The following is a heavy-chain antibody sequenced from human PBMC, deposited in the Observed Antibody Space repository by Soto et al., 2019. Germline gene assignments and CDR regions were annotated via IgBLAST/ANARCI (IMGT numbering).Heavy chain of an antibody. J-gene: IGHJ3*02. CDR1: GFTFSSYW. CDR2: IKQDGSEK. CDR3: ARLQPLGVVGGVFLYVAAFDI. V-gene: IGHV3-7*05. Sequence: GGSLRLFCAASGFTFSSYWMSWVRQAPGKGLEWVANIKQDGSEKYYVDSVKGRFTISRDNAKNSLYLHMNSLRAEDTAVYYCARLQPLGVVGGVFLYVAAFDIWAKGGMVPVPS. D-gene: IGHD3-10*01.